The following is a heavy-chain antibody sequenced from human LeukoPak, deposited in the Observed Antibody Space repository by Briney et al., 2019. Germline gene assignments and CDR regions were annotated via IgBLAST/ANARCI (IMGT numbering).Heavy chain of an antibody. CDR3: ARLLLGATTVWSPRGLFLQH. CDR2: INHSGST. Sequence: SETLSLTCAVSGGSISSYYWSWIRQPPGKGLEWIGEINHSGSTNYNPSLKSRVTISVDTSKNQFSLKLSSVTAADTAVYYCARLLLGATTVWSPRGLFLQHWGQGTLVTVSS. J-gene: IGHJ1*01. CDR1: GGSISSYY. V-gene: IGHV4-34*01. D-gene: IGHD1-26*01.